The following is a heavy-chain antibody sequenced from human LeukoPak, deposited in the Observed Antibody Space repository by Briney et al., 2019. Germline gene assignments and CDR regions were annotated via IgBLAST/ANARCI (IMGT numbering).Heavy chain of an antibody. J-gene: IGHJ2*01. V-gene: IGHV4-31*03. D-gene: IGHD6-13*01. Sequence: SETLSLTCTVSGGSINSGGYYWSWIRQHPGKGLEWIGYIYYSGSTYYNPSLKSRVTISVDTSKNQFSLYLTSVTAADTAVYYCAKMRQAATGGPWYFDLWGRGTLVTVSS. CDR1: GGSINSGGYY. CDR2: IYYSGST. CDR3: AKMRQAATGGPWYFDL.